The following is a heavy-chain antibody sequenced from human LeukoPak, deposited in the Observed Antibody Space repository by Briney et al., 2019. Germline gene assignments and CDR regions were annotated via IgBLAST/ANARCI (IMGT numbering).Heavy chain of an antibody. CDR2: IGGSCIGHST. CDR3: ARDSGWLRYHD. J-gene: IGHJ4*02. CDR1: GFTFSTHG. V-gene: IGHV3-23*01. Sequence: GGSLRLSCLGSGFTFSTHGMNWVRQAPGKGLEWVSGIGGSCIGHSTHYADSVKGRFTISRDNSKNMVYLQMDSLRAEDTALYYCARDSGWLRYHDWGQGALVTVSS. D-gene: IGHD5-12*01.